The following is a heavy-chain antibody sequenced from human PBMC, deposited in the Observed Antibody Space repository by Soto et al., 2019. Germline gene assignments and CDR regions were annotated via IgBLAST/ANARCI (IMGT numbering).Heavy chain of an antibody. J-gene: IGHJ4*02. Sequence: SETLSLTCTVSDGSISSYYWSWIRQPPGKGLEWIGYIYYSGSTNYNPSLKSRVTISVDTSKNQFSLKLSSVTAADTAVYYCARHDSGYDFEDFDYWGQGTLVTVSS. D-gene: IGHD5-12*01. CDR3: ARHDSGYDFEDFDY. CDR1: DGSISSYY. CDR2: IYYSGST. V-gene: IGHV4-59*01.